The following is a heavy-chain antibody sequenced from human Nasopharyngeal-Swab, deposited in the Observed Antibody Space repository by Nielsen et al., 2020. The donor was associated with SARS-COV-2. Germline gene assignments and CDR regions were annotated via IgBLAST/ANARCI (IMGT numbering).Heavy chain of an antibody. D-gene: IGHD2-2*01. V-gene: IGHV3-7*01. CDR2: IKQDGSEK. J-gene: IGHJ6*02. CDR1: GFTFSSYW. Sequence: GESLKISCAASGFTFSSYWMSWVRQAPGKGLEWVANIKQDGSEKYYVDSVKGRFTISRDNAKNSLYLQMSSLRAEDTAVYYCARDITLADIVVVPAAMDYYGMDVWGQGTMVTVSS. CDR3: ARDITLADIVVVPAAMDYYGMDV.